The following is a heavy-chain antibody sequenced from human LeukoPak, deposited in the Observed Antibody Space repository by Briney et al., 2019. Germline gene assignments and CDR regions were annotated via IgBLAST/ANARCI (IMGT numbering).Heavy chain of an antibody. J-gene: IGHJ4*02. Sequence: GGSLRLSCAASGFTFSAYSMNWVRQAPGKGLEWVSFISGGGGTIYYADSVKDRFTISRDNAKNSLHLQMDSLRVEDTAVYYCARNQEIDYYDSSGFYWGVEYWGQGTLVTVSS. D-gene: IGHD3-22*01. CDR2: ISGGGGTI. CDR1: GFTFSAYS. CDR3: ARNQEIDYYDSSGFYWGVEY. V-gene: IGHV3-48*01.